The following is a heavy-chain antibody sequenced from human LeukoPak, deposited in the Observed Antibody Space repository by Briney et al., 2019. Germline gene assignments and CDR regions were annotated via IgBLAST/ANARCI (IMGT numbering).Heavy chain of an antibody. D-gene: IGHD5-24*01. CDR2: INPNSGDT. J-gene: IGHJ4*02. CDR1: GYTFTGNH. V-gene: IGHV1-2*02. Sequence: ASVKVSCKASGYTFTGNHMNWVRQAPGQGLEWVGWINPNSGDTSYAQKFQGRVTMTRDTSSSTAYMELSRLRSDDTAVYYCARDNSDGYNPIDYWGQGALVTVSS. CDR3: ARDNSDGYNPIDY.